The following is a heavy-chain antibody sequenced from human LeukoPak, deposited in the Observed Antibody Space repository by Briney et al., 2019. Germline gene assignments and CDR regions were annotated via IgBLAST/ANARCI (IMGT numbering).Heavy chain of an antibody. D-gene: IGHD3-16*02. CDR1: GGSISSSNFY. V-gene: IGHV4-39*07. CDR2: IDHSRRA. CDR3: ARGVERHYDQVWGSYRSSYYFDY. J-gene: IGHJ4*02. Sequence: SETLSLTCTVSGGSISSSNFYWGWLRQPPGKGLEWIMQIDHSRRANYNPSLKSRVTISVNTSKYQFSMKLTSVTAADTAVYYCARGVERHYDQVWGSYRSSYYFDYWGQGTLVSVSS.